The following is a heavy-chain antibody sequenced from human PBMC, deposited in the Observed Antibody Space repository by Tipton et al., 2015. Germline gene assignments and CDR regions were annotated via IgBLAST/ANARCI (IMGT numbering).Heavy chain of an antibody. D-gene: IGHD4-11*01. Sequence: QLVQSGAEVKKPGASVKVSCKASGYTLTSQGITWVRQAPGQGLEWMGWISTYNGNTNYAQNLQGRVTWTTDTSTSTAHMELRGLRSDDTAVYYCARGQSTHFFDPWGQGTLVTVSS. CDR2: ISTYNGNT. J-gene: IGHJ5*02. CDR1: GYTLTSQG. V-gene: IGHV1-18*01. CDR3: ARGQSTHFFDP.